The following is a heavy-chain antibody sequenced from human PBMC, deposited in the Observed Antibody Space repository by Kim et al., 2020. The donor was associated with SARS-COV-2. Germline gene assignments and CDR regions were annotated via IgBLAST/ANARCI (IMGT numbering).Heavy chain of an antibody. CDR1: GYTFTSYD. CDR2: MNPNSGNT. V-gene: IGHV1-8*01. CDR3: ARKKTYYDYVWGSSTYYGMDV. Sequence: ASVKVSCKASGYTFTSYDINWVRQATGQGLEWMGWMNPNSGNTGYAQKFQGRVTMTRNTSISTAYMELSSLRSEDTAVYYCARKKTYYDYVWGSSTYYGMDVWGQGTTVTVSS. J-gene: IGHJ6*02. D-gene: IGHD3-16*01.